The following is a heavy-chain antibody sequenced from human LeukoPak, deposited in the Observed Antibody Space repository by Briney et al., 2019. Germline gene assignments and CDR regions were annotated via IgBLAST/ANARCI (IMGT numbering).Heavy chain of an antibody. J-gene: IGHJ4*02. D-gene: IGHD6-6*01. V-gene: IGHV1-18*01. Sequence: ASVKVSCKASGYTFTSYGISWVRQAPGQGLEWMGWISAYNGNKNYAQKLQGRVTMTTDTSTSTAYMELRSLRSDDTAVYYCARLVRQLVSKYYFDYWGQGTLVTVSS. CDR3: ARLVRQLVSKYYFDY. CDR1: GYTFTSYG. CDR2: ISAYNGNK.